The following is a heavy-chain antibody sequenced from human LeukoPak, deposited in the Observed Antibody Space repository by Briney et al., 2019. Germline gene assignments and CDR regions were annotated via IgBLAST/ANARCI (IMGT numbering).Heavy chain of an antibody. V-gene: IGHV1-2*02. Sequence: ASVKVSCKASGYTFTGYYMHWVRQAPGQGLEWMGWINPNSGGTNYAQKFQGRVTMTRDMSTSTVYMELSSLRSEDTAVYYCARGYYDSSGYYYWGPWGSPPPIDWGQGTLVTVSS. CDR2: INPNSGGT. J-gene: IGHJ4*02. CDR3: ARGYYDSSGYYYWGPWGSPPPID. CDR1: GYTFTGYY. D-gene: IGHD3-22*01.